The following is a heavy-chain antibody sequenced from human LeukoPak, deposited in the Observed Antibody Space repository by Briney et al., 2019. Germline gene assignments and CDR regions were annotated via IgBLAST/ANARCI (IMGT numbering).Heavy chain of an antibody. CDR2: ISYDGRNK. V-gene: IGHV3-30*03. CDR1: GFTFCSYG. Sequence: TGGSLRLSCAAAGFTFCSYGMHWVRQAPGKGLEWVAVISYDGRNKYYGASVKGRFTISRDDSQNTLYLQMNSLRAEDTAVYYCARDDRGSYSTNAIDYWGQGTLVTVSS. D-gene: IGHD1-26*01. J-gene: IGHJ4*02. CDR3: ARDDRGSYSTNAIDY.